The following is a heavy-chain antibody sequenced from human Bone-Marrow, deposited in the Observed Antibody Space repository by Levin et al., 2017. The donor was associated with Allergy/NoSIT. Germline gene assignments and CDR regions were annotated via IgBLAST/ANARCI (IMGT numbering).Heavy chain of an antibody. CDR1: GVSITSGGYY. D-gene: IGHD3-3*01. J-gene: IGHJ4*02. CDR2: IYYSGSI. Sequence: PSETLSLTCTVSGVSITSGGYYWTWIRQHPAKGLEWLGYIYYSGSIYYNPSLKSRLTISEDTSKNQFFLKLSSVTAADTAVYYCARGPAYYDVWSGYMFWGQGSLVTVSS. CDR3: ARGPAYYDVWSGYMF. V-gene: IGHV4-31*03.